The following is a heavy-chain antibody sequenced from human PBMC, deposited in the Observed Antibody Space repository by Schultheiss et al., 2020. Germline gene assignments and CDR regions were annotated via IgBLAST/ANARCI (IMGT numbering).Heavy chain of an antibody. J-gene: IGHJ4*02. CDR1: EFTLSNYD. CDR3: VKAGGSPGYSSSWYLNFDY. D-gene: IGHD6-13*01. CDR2: IKKDGSET. V-gene: IGHV3-7*01. Sequence: GGSLRLSCAASEFTLSNYDIHWVRQAPGKGLEWVANIKKDGSETYYVDSVKGRFTISRDNAKNSLYLQMSSLRAEDTAVYYCVKAGGSPGYSSSWYLNFDYWGQGTLVTVSS.